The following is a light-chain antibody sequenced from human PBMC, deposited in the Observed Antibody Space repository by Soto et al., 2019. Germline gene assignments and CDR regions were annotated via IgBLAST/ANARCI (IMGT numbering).Light chain of an antibody. CDR3: QLYGSSPPRT. J-gene: IGKJ1*01. V-gene: IGKV3-20*01. CDR2: GAS. Sequence: EIVLTQSPGTLSLSPAERATLSCRASQSVSSSYLGWYQQKPGQAPRLLIYGASSRATGIPDRFSGSGSGTDFTLTIARLEPEDFAVYYCQLYGSSPPRTFGQGTKVEIK. CDR1: QSVSSSY.